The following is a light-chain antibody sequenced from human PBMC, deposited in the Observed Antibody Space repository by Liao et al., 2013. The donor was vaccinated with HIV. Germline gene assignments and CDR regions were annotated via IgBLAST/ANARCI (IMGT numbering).Light chain of an antibody. CDR2: YDS. CDR3: QAWDSSIYVV. Sequence: SYELTQPPSVSVAPGKTARITCGTNNIGSKSVHWYQQKPGQAPVLVIYYDSGRPLGIPERFSGSKSGNTATLTISTVEGGDEADYYCQAWDSSIYVVFGGGTKLTVL. J-gene: IGLJ2*01. V-gene: IGLV3-21*01. CDR1: NIGSKS.